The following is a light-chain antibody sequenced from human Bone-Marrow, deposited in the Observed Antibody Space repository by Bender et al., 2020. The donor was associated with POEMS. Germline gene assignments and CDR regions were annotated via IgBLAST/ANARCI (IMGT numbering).Light chain of an antibody. CDR2: AKN. Sequence: SSELTQDPAVSVALGQTVRITCQGDSLRAYFASWYQQKPGQAPVLVFYAKNKRPSGIPDRFSGSSSGDTASLTISGAQAEDEADYYCQSADNSGTYPFVFGPGTRVTVL. CDR1: SLRAYF. CDR3: QSADNSGTYPFV. J-gene: IGLJ1*01. V-gene: IGLV3-19*01.